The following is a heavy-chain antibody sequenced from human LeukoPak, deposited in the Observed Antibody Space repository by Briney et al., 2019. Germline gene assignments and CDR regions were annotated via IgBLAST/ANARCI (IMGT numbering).Heavy chain of an antibody. CDR3: AKVGTSGSSGWYEDY. CDR2: IVGSGDST. D-gene: IGHD6-19*01. CDR1: GFTFSSYP. Sequence: PGGSLRLSCAASGFTFSSYPMSWVRPAPGKGLEWVSGIVGSGDSTYYADSVKGRFTISRDNSKNTLYLQMNSLRAEDTAVYYCAKVGTSGSSGWYEDYWGQGTLVTVSS. J-gene: IGHJ4*02. V-gene: IGHV3-23*01.